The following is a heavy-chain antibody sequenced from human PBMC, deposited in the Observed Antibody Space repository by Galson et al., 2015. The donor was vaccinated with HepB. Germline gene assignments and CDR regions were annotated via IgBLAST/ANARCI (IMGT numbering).Heavy chain of an antibody. CDR2: ISWNSGNI. J-gene: IGHJ4*02. CDR3: AKFRTAAPGLFDY. Sequence: SLRLSCAASGFIFDDFAMHWVRQAPGKGPEWVSGISWNSGNIGYVDSVKGRFTSSRDNAKNSLYLQMNSLRVDDTAFYYCAKFRTAAPGLFDYWGQGTLVTVSP. V-gene: IGHV3-9*01. D-gene: IGHD6-25*01. CDR1: GFIFDDFA.